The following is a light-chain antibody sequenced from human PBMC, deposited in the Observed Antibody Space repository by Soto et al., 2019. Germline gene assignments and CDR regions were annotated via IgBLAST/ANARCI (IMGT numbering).Light chain of an antibody. J-gene: IGKJ4*01. V-gene: IGKV3-20*01. CDR2: DAS. CDR3: QQFSSYPLT. CDR1: QSVSSN. Sequence: EIVLTQSPGTLSLSPGERATLSCRASQSVSSNLAWYQQKPGQAPRLLIYDASSRATGIPDRFSGGGSGTDFTLTISRLETEDFAVYYCQQFSSYPLTFGGGTKVDIK.